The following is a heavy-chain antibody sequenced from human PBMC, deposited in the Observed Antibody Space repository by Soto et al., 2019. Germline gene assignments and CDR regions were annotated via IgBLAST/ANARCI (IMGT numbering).Heavy chain of an antibody. CDR2: IYYSGST. D-gene: IGHD3-3*01. V-gene: IGHV4-59*01. J-gene: IGHJ6*02. Sequence: ASETLSLTCTVSGGPISSYYWRWIRQPPRKGLEWIGYIYYSGSTNYNPSLKSRVTISVDTSKNQFSLKLSSVTAADTAVYYCARDFRGYDFWSGYYYYGMDVWGQGTTVTVTS. CDR3: ARDFRGYDFWSGYYYYGMDV. CDR1: GGPISSYY.